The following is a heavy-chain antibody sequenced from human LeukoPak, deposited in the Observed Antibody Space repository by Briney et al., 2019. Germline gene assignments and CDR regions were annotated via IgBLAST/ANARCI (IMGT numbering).Heavy chain of an antibody. D-gene: IGHD3-22*01. CDR3: ARGSYYYDSSGLDY. CDR2: IIPIFGTA. CDR1: GGTFSSYA. V-gene: IGHV1-69*05. J-gene: IGHJ4*02. Sequence: ASVKVSCKASGGTFSSYAISWVRQAPGQGLEWMGGIIPIFGTANYAQKFQGRVTITTDESTSTAYMELSSLRSEDTAVYYCARGSYYYDSSGLDYWGQGTLVTVSS.